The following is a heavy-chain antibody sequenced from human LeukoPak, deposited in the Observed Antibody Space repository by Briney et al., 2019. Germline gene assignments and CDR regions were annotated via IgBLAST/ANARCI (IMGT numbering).Heavy chain of an antibody. J-gene: IGHJ4*02. CDR2: IYYSGST. D-gene: IGHD5-12*01. Sequence: SETLSLTCTVSGGSISSGGYYWSWIRQHPGKGLEWIGYIYYSGSTYYNPSLKSRVTISVDTSKNQFSLKLSSVTAADTAVYYCASGTREVATIGSFDYWGQGTLVTVSS. CDR3: ASGTREVATIGSFDY. V-gene: IGHV4-31*03. CDR1: GGSISSGGYY.